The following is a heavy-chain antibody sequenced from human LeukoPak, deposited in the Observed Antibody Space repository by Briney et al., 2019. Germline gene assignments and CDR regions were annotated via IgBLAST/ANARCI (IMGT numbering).Heavy chain of an antibody. CDR2: IRYDGSNK. CDR1: GFTFSSYG. V-gene: IGHV3-30*02. Sequence: GGSLRLSCAASGFTFSSYGMHWVRQAPGKGLEWVAFIRYDGSNKYYADSVKGRFTISRDNSKNTLYLQMNSLRAEDTAVYYCAKAGSGSSIGNFDYWGQGTLVTVSS. CDR3: AKAGSGSSIGNFDY. D-gene: IGHD3-10*01. J-gene: IGHJ4*02.